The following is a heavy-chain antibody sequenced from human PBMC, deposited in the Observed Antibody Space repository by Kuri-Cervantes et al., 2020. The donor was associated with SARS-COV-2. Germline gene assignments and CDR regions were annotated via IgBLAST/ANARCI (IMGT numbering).Heavy chain of an antibody. CDR2: INSGSSTI. CDR3: TLAVAAAV. J-gene: IGHJ4*02. D-gene: IGHD6-19*01. CDR1: GFTFSSYS. V-gene: IGHV3-48*01. Sequence: GESLKISCAASGFTFSSYSMNWVRQAPGKGLEWGSYINSGSSTIYYADSVKGRFTISRDNDKNSLYLQMNSLRAEDTAVYYCTLAVAAAVWGQGTLVTVSS.